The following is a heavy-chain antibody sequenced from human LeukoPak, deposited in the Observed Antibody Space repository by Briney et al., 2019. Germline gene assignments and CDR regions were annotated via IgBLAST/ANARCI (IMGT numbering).Heavy chain of an antibody. CDR2: IGAYDGKT. CDR1: GYTFTTYA. J-gene: IGHJ5*02. Sequence: AASVKVSCKASGYTFTTYAISWVRQAPGQGLEWMGWIGAYDGKTNYAQEFQSRVTVTTDTSTSTAYMELRSLTSDDTAVYYCARVRDFWSGHYNWFDPWGQGTLVTVSS. D-gene: IGHD3-3*01. V-gene: IGHV1-18*01. CDR3: ARVRDFWSGHYNWFDP.